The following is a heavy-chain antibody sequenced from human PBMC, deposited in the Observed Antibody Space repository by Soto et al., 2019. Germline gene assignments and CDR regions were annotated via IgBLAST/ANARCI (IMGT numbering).Heavy chain of an antibody. Sequence: QVQLQESGPGLVKPSQTLSLTCTVSGGSISSINYYWSWIRQHPEKGLEWIGYISYSGSTFYNSSLTSRVTISLDTSKNQFSLKLTSVTAADTAIYYCARSAQWDGFDPWGQGTMVTVSS. D-gene: IGHD2-8*01. J-gene: IGHJ3*01. V-gene: IGHV4-31*03. CDR3: ARSAQWDGFDP. CDR2: ISYSGST. CDR1: GGSISSINYY.